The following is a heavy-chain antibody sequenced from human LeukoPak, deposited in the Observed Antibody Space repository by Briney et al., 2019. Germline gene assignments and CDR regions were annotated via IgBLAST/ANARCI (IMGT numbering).Heavy chain of an antibody. J-gene: IGHJ5*02. D-gene: IGHD2-2*01. CDR2: IYFSGST. CDR3: ARRAPFSNWFDP. V-gene: IGHV4-31*03. Sequence: SETLSLTCTVSSASITNDDYYWSWIRQHPGKGLEWIGYIYFSGSTYYNPTLKSRASVSVDTSKSQFSLRLTSVTAADTAVYYCARRAPFSNWFDPWGQGTLVIVSS. CDR1: SASITNDDYY.